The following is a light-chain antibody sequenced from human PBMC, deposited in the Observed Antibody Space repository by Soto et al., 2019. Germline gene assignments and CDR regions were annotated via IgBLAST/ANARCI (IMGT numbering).Light chain of an antibody. Sequence: DLQMTQSPSSLSASVGDRVTITCRASQNINIYLTWYQQKPGKALKLLIYAASVLQSGVPSRFSGSGSGTDFTLTISSLQPEDVATYYCQQSYSRPRTFGGGTKVEVK. CDR1: QNINIY. CDR3: QQSYSRPRT. V-gene: IGKV1-39*01. J-gene: IGKJ4*01. CDR2: AAS.